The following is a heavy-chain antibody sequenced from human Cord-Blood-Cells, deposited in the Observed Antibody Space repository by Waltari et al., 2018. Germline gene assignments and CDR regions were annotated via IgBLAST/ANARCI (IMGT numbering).Heavy chain of an antibody. CDR1: GGSISSYN. J-gene: IGHJ3*02. CDR2: IYYSGST. CDR3: ARATGPGDAFDI. D-gene: IGHD3-9*01. Sequence: QVQLQEAGPGLVQPSEPLSLTRTASGGSISSYNCSSIRQPPGKGLEWIGYIYYSGSTNYNPSLKSRVTISVDTSKNQFSLKLSSVTTADTAVYYCARATGPGDAFDIWGQGTMVTVSS. V-gene: IGHV4-59*01.